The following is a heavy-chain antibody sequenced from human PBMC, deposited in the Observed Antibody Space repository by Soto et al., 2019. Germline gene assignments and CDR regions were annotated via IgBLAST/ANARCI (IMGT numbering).Heavy chain of an antibody. CDR3: AKGDDSSGRPYYFDY. Sequence: PGGSLRLSCAASGFTFDDYAMHWVRQAPGKGLEWVSGISWNSGSIGYADSVKGRFTISRDNAKNSLYLQTNSLRAEDTALYYCAKGDDSSGRPYYFDYWGQGTLVTVSS. D-gene: IGHD3-22*01. CDR1: GFTFDDYA. J-gene: IGHJ4*02. CDR2: ISWNSGSI. V-gene: IGHV3-9*01.